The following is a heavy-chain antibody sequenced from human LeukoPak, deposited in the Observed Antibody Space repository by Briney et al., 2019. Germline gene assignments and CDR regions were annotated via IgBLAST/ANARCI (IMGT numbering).Heavy chain of an antibody. J-gene: IGHJ1*01. V-gene: IGHV1-69*05. CDR3: ARDRFTMVRGVIIRSSSSSEYFQH. D-gene: IGHD3-10*01. CDR2: IIPIFGTA. Sequence: SVKVSCKASGGTFNSYAISWVRQAPGQGLEWMGRIIPIFGTANYAQKFQGRVTITTDESTSTAYMEPSSLRSEDTAVYYCARDRFTMVRGVIIRSSSSSEYFQHWGQGTLVTVSS. CDR1: GGTFNSYA.